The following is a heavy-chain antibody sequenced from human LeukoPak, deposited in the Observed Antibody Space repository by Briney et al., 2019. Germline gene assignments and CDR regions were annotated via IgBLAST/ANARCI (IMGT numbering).Heavy chain of an antibody. Sequence: PSETLSLTCTVSGYSISSGYYWGWIRQPPGKGLEWIGSIYHSGSTYYNPSLKSRVTISVDKSKNQFSLKLSSVTAADTAVYYCATSRGYYDILTGYPKPGNWFDPWGQGTLVTVSS. D-gene: IGHD3-9*01. CDR3: ATSRGYYDILTGYPKPGNWFDP. V-gene: IGHV4-38-2*02. CDR2: IYHSGST. CDR1: GYSISSGYY. J-gene: IGHJ5*02.